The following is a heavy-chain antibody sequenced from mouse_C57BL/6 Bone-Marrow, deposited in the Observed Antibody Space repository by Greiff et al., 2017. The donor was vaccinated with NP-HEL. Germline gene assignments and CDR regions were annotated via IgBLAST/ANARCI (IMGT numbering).Heavy chain of an antibody. D-gene: IGHD2-1*01. Sequence: QVQLQQSGAELVKPGASVKISCKASGYAFSSYWMNWVKQRPGKGLEWIGQIYPGDGDINYNGKFKGKATLTADKSSSTAYMQLSSLTSEDSAVYFCARRAYGNYRSDAMDYWGQGTSVTVSS. CDR3: ARRAYGNYRSDAMDY. CDR1: GYAFSSYW. CDR2: IYPGDGDI. J-gene: IGHJ4*01. V-gene: IGHV1-80*01.